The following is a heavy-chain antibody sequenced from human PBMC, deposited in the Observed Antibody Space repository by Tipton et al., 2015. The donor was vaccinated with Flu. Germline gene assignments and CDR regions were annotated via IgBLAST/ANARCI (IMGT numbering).Heavy chain of an antibody. V-gene: IGHV3-33*01. CDR1: GFTFSSYG. CDR2: IWYDGSNK. Sequence: SLRLSCAASGFTFSSYGMHWVRQAPGKGLEWVAVIWYDGSNKYYADSVKGRFTISRDNSKNTLYLQMNSLRAEDTAVYYCARDPSVVTRLDYWDQGTLVTVSS. D-gene: IGHD4-23*01. CDR3: ARDPSVVTRLDY. J-gene: IGHJ4*02.